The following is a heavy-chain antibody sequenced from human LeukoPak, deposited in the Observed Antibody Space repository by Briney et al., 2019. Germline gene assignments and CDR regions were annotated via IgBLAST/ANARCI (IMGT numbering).Heavy chain of an antibody. CDR3: ARESDSSGYYYVSGFDP. CDR1: GFTFSSYG. Sequence: GGSLRLSCAASGFTFSSYGMHWVRRAPGKGLEWVAVIWYDGSNKYYADSVKGRFTISRDNSKNTLYLQMNSLRAEDTAVYYCARESDSSGYYYVSGFDPWGQGTLVTVSS. D-gene: IGHD3-22*01. J-gene: IGHJ5*02. CDR2: IWYDGSNK. V-gene: IGHV3-33*01.